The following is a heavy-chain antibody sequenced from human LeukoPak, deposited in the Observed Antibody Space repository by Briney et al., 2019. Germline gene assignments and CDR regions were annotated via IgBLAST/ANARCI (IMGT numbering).Heavy chain of an antibody. V-gene: IGHV3-23*01. CDR1: GFTFSSYA. J-gene: IGHJ4*02. CDR3: AKDVAGVRGVRGGFDY. CDR2: IGGSGVST. Sequence: GGSLRLSRAASGFTFSSYAMSWVRQAPGKGLEWVSAIGGSGVSTYYADSVKGRFTISRDNSKNTLYLQMNSLRAEDTAIYYCAKDVAGVRGVRGGFDYWGQETLGTVSS. D-gene: IGHD3-10*01.